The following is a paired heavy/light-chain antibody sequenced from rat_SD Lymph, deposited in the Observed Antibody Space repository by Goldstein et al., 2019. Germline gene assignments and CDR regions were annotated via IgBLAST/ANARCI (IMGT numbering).Light chain of an antibody. CDR3: YQYNSGPT. Sequence: DIQMTQSPSLLSASVGDRVTLNCKASQNINKNLNWYQQKLGEAPKLLIYYTNNLQTGIPSRFSGSGSGTDYTLTISSLQPEDVATYYCYQYNSGPTFGAGTKLELK. J-gene: IGKJ2-1*01. V-gene: IGKV15S2*01. CDR1: QNINKN. CDR2: YTN.
Heavy chain of an antibody. CDR2: ISSSSSYI. V-gene: IGHV5-34*01. CDR3: ASGGRLRRPDY. J-gene: IGHJ2*01. D-gene: IGHD1-11*01. CDR1: GFTFSNYG. Sequence: EVQLVESGGGLVQPGRSLKLSCLASGFTFSNYGMNWIRQAPGKGLEWVASISSSSSYIYYADTVKGRFTISRDNAKNTLYLQMTSLRSEDTALYYCASGGRLRRPDYWGQGVMVTVSS.